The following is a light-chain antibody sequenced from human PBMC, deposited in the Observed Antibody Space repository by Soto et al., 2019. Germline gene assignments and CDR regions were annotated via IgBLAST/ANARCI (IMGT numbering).Light chain of an antibody. Sequence: DIRMTQSPSPLSASVGDRDTFTCRASQSIISCLAWYQQKPGQAPKLLIYKASSLEGGDPSRFSGSGSGTDFNITISSLQPDDFATYYCQQYNTYPLTFGGGTTVEIK. CDR3: QQYNTYPLT. CDR2: KAS. J-gene: IGKJ4*01. V-gene: IGKV1-5*03. CDR1: QSIISC.